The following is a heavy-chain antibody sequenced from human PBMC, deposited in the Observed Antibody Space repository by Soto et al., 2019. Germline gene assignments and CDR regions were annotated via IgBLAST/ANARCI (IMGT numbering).Heavy chain of an antibody. V-gene: IGHV4-30-2*01. Sequence: SETLSLTCAVSGGSISSGGYSWSWIRQPPGKGLEWIGYIYHSGSTYYNPSLKSRVTISVDRSKNQFSLKLSSVTAADTAVYYCARGGYCTNGLCYTSYYYYYVMDVRGQGTSVTGSS. CDR3: ARGGYCTNGLCYTSYYYYYVMDV. J-gene: IGHJ6*02. CDR1: GGSISSGGYS. CDR2: IYHSGST. D-gene: IGHD2-8*01.